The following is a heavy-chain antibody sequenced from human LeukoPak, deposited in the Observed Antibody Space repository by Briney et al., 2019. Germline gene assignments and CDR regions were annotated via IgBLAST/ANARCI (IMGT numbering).Heavy chain of an antibody. CDR1: GYSFISYW. CDR3: ARRPYDFWSGYYFDY. J-gene: IGHJ4*02. V-gene: IGHV5-51*01. CDR2: IYPGDSDT. D-gene: IGHD3-3*01. Sequence: GESLKISCQGSGYSFISYWIGWVRQMPGKGLEWMGIIYPGDSDTRYSPSFQGQVTISADKSISTAYLQWSSLKASDTAMYYCARRPYDFWSGYYFDYWGQGTLVTVSS.